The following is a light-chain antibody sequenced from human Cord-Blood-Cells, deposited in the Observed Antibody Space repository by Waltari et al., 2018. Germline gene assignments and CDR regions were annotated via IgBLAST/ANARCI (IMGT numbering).Light chain of an antibody. J-gene: IGKJ1*01. CDR2: WAS. CDR3: QQDYSTPPT. CDR1: QSVLYSSNNKNY. Sequence: IVMTQSPDSLAVSLGERATINCQSSQSVLYSSNNKNYLAWYQQKPGQPPKLLIYWASTRESGVPDRFSGSGSGTDFTLTISSRQAEDVAVYYCQQDYSTPPTFGQGTKVEIK. V-gene: IGKV4-1*01.